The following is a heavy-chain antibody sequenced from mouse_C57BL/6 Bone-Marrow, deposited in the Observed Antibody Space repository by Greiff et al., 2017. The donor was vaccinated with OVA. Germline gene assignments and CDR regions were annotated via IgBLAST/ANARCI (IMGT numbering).Heavy chain of an antibody. Sequence: VHVKQSGAELVRPGASVKLSCTASGFNIKDDYMHWVKQRPEQGLEWIGWIDPENGDTEYASKFQGKATITADTSSNTAYLQLSSLTSEDTAVYYCTTVYDYDEGDYFDYWGQGTTLTVSS. J-gene: IGHJ2*01. CDR1: GFNIKDDY. V-gene: IGHV14-4*01. D-gene: IGHD2-4*01. CDR3: TTVYDYDEGDYFDY. CDR2: IDPENGDT.